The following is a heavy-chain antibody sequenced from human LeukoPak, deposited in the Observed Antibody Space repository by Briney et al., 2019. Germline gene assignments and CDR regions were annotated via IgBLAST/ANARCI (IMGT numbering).Heavy chain of an antibody. J-gene: IGHJ4*02. V-gene: IGHV4-4*07. D-gene: IGHD2-15*01. CDR1: GGSISSYY. Sequence: SETLSLTCTVSGGSISSYYWSWIRQPAGKGLEWIGRIYTSGSTNYNPSLKSRVTMSVDTSKNQFSLKLSSVTAADTAVYYCARRGTVGYCSGGSCLFDYWGQGTLVTVSS. CDR3: ARRGTVGYCSGGSCLFDY. CDR2: IYTSGST.